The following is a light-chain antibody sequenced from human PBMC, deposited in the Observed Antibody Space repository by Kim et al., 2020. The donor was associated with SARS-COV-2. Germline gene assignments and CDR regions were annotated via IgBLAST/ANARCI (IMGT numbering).Light chain of an antibody. V-gene: IGLV3-21*04. J-gene: IGLJ2*01. CDR2: SDS. CDR1: NIGRKS. Sequence: SYERTQPPSVSLAPGKTARITCGETNIGRKSVHWYQQRPGQAPVLVIYSDSDRPSGIPERFSGSNSGNTATLTISRVEAGDEADYYCQVWDSSSDLVVFGGGTQLTVL. CDR3: QVWDSSSDLVV.